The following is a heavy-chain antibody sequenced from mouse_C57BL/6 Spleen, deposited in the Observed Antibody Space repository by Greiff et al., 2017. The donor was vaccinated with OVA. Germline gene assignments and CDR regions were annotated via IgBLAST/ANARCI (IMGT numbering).Heavy chain of an antibody. J-gene: IGHJ4*01. CDR3: ARGGLLRLYAMDY. CDR2: IDPNSGGT. Sequence: QVQLQQPGAELVKPGASVKLSCKASGYTFTSYWMHWVKQRPGRGLEWLGRIDPNSGGTKYNEKFKSKATLTVDKPSSTAYMQLSSLTSEDSAVYYCARGGLLRLYAMDYWGQGTSVTVSS. D-gene: IGHD2-3*01. V-gene: IGHV1-72*01. CDR1: GYTFTSYW.